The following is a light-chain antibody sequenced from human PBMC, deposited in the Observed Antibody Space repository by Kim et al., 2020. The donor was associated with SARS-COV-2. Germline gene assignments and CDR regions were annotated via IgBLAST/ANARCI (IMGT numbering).Light chain of an antibody. CDR1: SSDVGGYNY. Sequence: QSITMSCTGTSSDVGGYNYVSWYQQHPGKAPKLMIYDVTSRPSGVSSRFTGSKSGNTASLTISGLQAEDEADYYCSSYTSSSTPYVFGTGTKVTVL. CDR2: DVT. CDR3: SSYTSSSTPYV. J-gene: IGLJ1*01. V-gene: IGLV2-14*03.